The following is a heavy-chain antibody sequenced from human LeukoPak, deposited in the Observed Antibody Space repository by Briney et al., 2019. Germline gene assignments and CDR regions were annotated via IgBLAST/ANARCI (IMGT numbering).Heavy chain of an antibody. J-gene: IGHJ4*02. Sequence: SQTLALTCAISGDSVSSNSAAWNWIRQSPSRGLEWLGRTYYRSKWYNDYAVSVKSRITVNPDTSKNQFSLHLNSVTPEDTAVYYCARTHHGGAAPANDYWGQGTLVTVSS. V-gene: IGHV6-1*01. D-gene: IGHD6-13*01. CDR2: TYYRSKWYN. CDR1: GDSVSSNSAA. CDR3: ARTHHGGAAPANDY.